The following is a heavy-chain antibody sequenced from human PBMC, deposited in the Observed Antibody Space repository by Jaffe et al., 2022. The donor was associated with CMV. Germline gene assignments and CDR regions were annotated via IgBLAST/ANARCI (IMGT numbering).Heavy chain of an antibody. D-gene: IGHD2-15*01. CDR1: GFTSINHA. CDR2: ISGGGVTT. V-gene: IGHV3-23*01. Sequence: EVQLLESGGGLVQPGGSLRLSCAGSGFTSINHAMSWVRQAPGKGLEWVSSISGGGVTTYYAESVKGRFTTSRDNSKNTLDLQMKSLGGDDTAVYYCVRSMVVAARSYYYYGMDVWGQGTTVTVSS. CDR3: VRSMVVAARSYYYYGMDV. J-gene: IGHJ6*02.